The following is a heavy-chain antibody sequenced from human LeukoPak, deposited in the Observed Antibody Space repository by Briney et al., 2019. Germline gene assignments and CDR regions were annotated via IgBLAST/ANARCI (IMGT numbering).Heavy chain of an antibody. Sequence: ASVKVSCKASGYTFTSYGISWVRQAPGQGLEWMGWVNAYNGDTNYAQKLQGRVTMTTDTSTSKAYMELRSLRSDDTAVYYCARADKTMVRGVIIKGDWFDPWGQGTLVTVSS. D-gene: IGHD3-10*01. V-gene: IGHV1-18*01. J-gene: IGHJ5*02. CDR2: VNAYNGDT. CDR3: ARADKTMVRGVIIKGDWFDP. CDR1: GYTFTSYG.